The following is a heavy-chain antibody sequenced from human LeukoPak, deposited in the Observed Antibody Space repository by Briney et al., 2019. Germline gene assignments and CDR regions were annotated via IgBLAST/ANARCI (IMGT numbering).Heavy chain of an antibody. V-gene: IGHV4-59*01. J-gene: IGHJ4*02. CDR1: GGSINSYY. Sequence: SETLSLTCTVSGGSINSYYWNWIRQPPGKGLEWIGYIYSTGSTNYNPSLKSRVTISVDTSKNQFSLKLTSVTAADTAVYYCTRAVITFGAAVAKGFDSWGQGTLVTVSS. CDR2: IYSTGST. CDR3: TRAVITFGAAVAKGFDS. D-gene: IGHD3-16*01.